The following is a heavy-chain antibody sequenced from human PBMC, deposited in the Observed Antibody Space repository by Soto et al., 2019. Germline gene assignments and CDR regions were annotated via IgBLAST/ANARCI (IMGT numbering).Heavy chain of an antibody. J-gene: IGHJ4*02. Sequence: GASVKVSCKASGGTFSTFGISWVRQAPGQGLEWMGGIIPFFGTARYSQKFEDRITITADESTNTVYMDLRSLKSDDTAVYYCATPTPLRGAMITNINFDFWGQGTPVTVSS. CDR2: IIPFFGTA. CDR3: ATPTPLRGAMITNINFDF. V-gene: IGHV1-69*13. CDR1: GGTFSTFG. D-gene: IGHD3-10*01.